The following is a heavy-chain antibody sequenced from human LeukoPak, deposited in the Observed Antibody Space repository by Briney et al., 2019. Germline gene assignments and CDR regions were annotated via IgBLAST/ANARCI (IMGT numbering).Heavy chain of an antibody. CDR1: GGSLSGYY. J-gene: IGHJ5*02. CDR2: INHSGST. Sequence: SEALSLTCAAYGGSLSGYYWSWIRQPPGKGLEWIGEINHSGSTNYNPSLKSRVTISVDTSKNQFSLKLSSVTAADTAVYYCARVHERNWFDPWGQGTLVTVSS. V-gene: IGHV4-34*01. CDR3: ARVHERNWFDP.